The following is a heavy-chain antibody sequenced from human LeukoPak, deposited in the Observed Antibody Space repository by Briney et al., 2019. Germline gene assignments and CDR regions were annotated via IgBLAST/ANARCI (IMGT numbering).Heavy chain of an antibody. J-gene: IGHJ4*02. CDR2: IYHSGST. V-gene: IGHV4-4*02. CDR3: ARDHVVGATTWIDY. CDR1: GDSISSSNW. Sequence: PSGTLSLTCVVSGDSISSSNWWSWVRQPPGKGLEWIGEIYHSGSTNYNPSPKSRVTISVDKSTNQFSLKLNSVTAADTAVYYCARDHVVGATTWIDYWGQGTLVTVSS. D-gene: IGHD1-26*01.